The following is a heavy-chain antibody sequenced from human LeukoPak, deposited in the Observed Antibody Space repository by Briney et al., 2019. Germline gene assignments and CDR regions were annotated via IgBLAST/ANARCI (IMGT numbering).Heavy chain of an antibody. CDR2: IYYGGTS. Sequence: SETLSLTCTVSGDSISSSGYYWGWIRQSPAKGLEWIGSIYYGGTSYYNPSLKSRVTISVDTSKNQFYLKLSSVTAADTAVYYCAREKGQDYWGQGTLVTVSS. J-gene: IGHJ4*02. CDR1: GDSISSSGYY. V-gene: IGHV4-39*07. CDR3: AREKGQDY.